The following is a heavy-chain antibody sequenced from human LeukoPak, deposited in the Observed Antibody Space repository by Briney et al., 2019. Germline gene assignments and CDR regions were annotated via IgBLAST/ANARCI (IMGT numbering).Heavy chain of an antibody. D-gene: IGHD1-20*01. CDR1: GGSTSSSNW. J-gene: IGHJ4*02. Sequence: PSGTLSLTCAVSGGSTSSSNWWSWVRQPPGKGLEWIGEIYHSGSTNYNPSLKSRVTISVDRSKNQFSLKLSSVTAADTAVYYCARALGYNWNYFDYWGQGTLVTVSS. CDR3: ARALGYNWNYFDY. V-gene: IGHV4-4*02. CDR2: IYHSGST.